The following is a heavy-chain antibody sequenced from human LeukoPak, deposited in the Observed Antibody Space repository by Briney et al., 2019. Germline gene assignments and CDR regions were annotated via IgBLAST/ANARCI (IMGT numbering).Heavy chain of an antibody. J-gene: IGHJ3*02. CDR3: AITFWSGYYGAFDI. D-gene: IGHD3-3*01. CDR1: GYTFTGYY. Sequence: GASVKVSCKASGYTFTGYYMHWVRQAPGQWLEWMGWINPNSGGTNYAQKFQGRVTMTRDTSISTAYMELSRLRSDDTAVYYCAITFWSGYYGAFDIWGQGTMVTVSS. V-gene: IGHV1-2*02. CDR2: INPNSGGT.